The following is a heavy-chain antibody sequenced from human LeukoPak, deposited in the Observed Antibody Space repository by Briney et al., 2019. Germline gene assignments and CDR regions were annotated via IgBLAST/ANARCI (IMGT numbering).Heavy chain of an antibody. CDR3: ARHLDRFGDNYFVY. CDR2: IYYSGST. CDR1: GGSISSYY. Sequence: SETLSLTCTVSGGSISSYYWSWIRQPPGKGLEWIGYIYYSGSTNYNPSLKSRVTISVDTSKNQFSLKLSSVTAADTAVYYCARHLDRFGDNYFVYWGQGTLVTVSS. V-gene: IGHV4-59*08. J-gene: IGHJ4*02. D-gene: IGHD3-10*01.